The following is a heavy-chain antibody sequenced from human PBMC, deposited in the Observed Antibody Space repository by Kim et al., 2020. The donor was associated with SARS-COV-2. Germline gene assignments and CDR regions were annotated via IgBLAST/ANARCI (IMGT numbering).Heavy chain of an antibody. D-gene: IGHD6-25*01. Sequence: GGSLRLSCAASGFTFSSYGMHWVRQAPGKGLEWVAVIWYDGSNKYYADSVKGRFTISRDNSKNTLYLQMNSRRAEDTAVYYCARDLVGIAATYGRDVWGKGTTLSVPS. CDR1: GFTFSSYG. V-gene: IGHV3-33*01. CDR3: ARDLVGIAATYGRDV. J-gene: IGHJ6*04. CDR2: IWYDGSNK.